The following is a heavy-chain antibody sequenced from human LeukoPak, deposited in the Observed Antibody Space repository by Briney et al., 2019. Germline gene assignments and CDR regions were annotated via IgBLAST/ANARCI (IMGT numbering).Heavy chain of an antibody. V-gene: IGHV3-48*03. J-gene: IGHJ4*02. CDR1: GFTFSSYE. CDR3: ARVSIAAAGLSFDY. D-gene: IGHD6-13*01. Sequence: GGSLRLSCAASGFTFSSYEMNWVRQAPGKGLEWVSYISSSGSTIYYADSVKGRFTISRDNAKNSLYLQMNSLRAEDTAVYYCARVSIAAAGLSFDYWGQGTLVTVSS. CDR2: ISSSGSTI.